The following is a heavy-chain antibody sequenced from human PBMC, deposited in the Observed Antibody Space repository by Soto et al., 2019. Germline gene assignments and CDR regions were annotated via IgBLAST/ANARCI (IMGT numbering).Heavy chain of an antibody. CDR3: VHAIKGSGSYYKGYFFDS. CDR1: GFTLNTSGVR. CDR2: IYWDGDK. V-gene: IGHV2-5*02. D-gene: IGHD3-10*01. Sequence: QITLEESGPTLLKPTQTLTLTCTFSGFTLNTSGVRVDWIRQPPGKALEWLALIYWDGDKRYSPSLKSRLTITNDTSNTQVVLSLTTMDPADTATYYCVHAIKGSGSYYKGYFFDSWGQGTLVTVSS. J-gene: IGHJ4*02.